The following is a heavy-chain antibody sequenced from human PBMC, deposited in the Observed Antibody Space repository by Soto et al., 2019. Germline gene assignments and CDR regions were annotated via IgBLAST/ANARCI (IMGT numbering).Heavy chain of an antibody. V-gene: IGHV1-3*01. J-gene: IGHJ4*02. D-gene: IGHD4-17*01. CDR2: INAGNGNT. Sequence: ASVKVSCKASGYTFTSYAMHWVRQAPGQRLEWMGWINAGNGNTKYSQKFQGRVTITRDTSAGTAYMELSSLRSEDTAVYYWARFFFLSYGDYEIPARNPQFDYWGQGTLVTVSS. CDR1: GYTFTSYA. CDR3: ARFFFLSYGDYEIPARNPQFDY.